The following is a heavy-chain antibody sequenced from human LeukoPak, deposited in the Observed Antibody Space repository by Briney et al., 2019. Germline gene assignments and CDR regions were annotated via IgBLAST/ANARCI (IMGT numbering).Heavy chain of an antibody. CDR3: ARSSNGYSYGHTTDY. V-gene: IGHV4-34*01. CDR1: GGSFSGYY. Sequence: SETLSLTCAVYGGSFSGYYWSWIRQPPGKGLEWIGEINHSGSTNYNPSLKSRVTISVDTSKNQFSLKLSSVTAADTGVYYCARSSNGYSYGHTTDYWGQGTLVTVSS. CDR2: INHSGST. J-gene: IGHJ4*02. D-gene: IGHD5-18*01.